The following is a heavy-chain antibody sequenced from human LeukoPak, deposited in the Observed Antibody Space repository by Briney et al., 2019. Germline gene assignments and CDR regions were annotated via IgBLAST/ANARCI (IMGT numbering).Heavy chain of an antibody. CDR1: GGSISSGDYY. D-gene: IGHD3-22*01. CDR3: ARGYDSGGYYAYFDY. CDR2: VIHSGAT. J-gene: IGHJ4*02. Sequence: SQTLSLTCTVSGGSISSGDYYWSWIRQSPGKGLQWIGEVIHSGATNYNPSLTSRLIISVDTSRNQFSLKLSSVTAADTAVYYCARGYDSGGYYAYFDYWGQGALVTVSS. V-gene: IGHV4-30-4*01.